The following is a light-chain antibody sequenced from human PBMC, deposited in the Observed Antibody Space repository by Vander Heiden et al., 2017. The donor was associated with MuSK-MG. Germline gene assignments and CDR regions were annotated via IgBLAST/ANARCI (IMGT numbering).Light chain of an antibody. CDR1: QGISNS. CDR2: AAS. J-gene: IGKJ4*01. V-gene: IGKV1-9*01. Sequence: DMQLTQSPSFLSASVGDRVTITGRASQGISNSLAWYQQSPGKAPKLLIYAASTLQSGVPSRFTARGSGTEFTLTIISLQPEDIATYSCQQLNSLPSFAGGTNV. CDR3: QQLNSLPS.